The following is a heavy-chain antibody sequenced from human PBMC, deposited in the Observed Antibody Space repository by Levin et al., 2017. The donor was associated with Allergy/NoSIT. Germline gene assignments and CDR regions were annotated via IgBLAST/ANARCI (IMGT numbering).Heavy chain of an antibody. J-gene: IGHJ6*02. CDR1: GFTFSSYG. D-gene: IGHD2-15*01. Sequence: PGGSLRLSCAASGFTFSSYGMHWVRQAPGKGLEWVAVIWYDGSNKYYADSVKGRFTISRDNSKNTLYLQMNSLRAEDTAVYYCAREAESPRRGMDVWGQGTTVTVSS. V-gene: IGHV3-33*01. CDR3: AREAESPRRGMDV. CDR2: IWYDGSNK.